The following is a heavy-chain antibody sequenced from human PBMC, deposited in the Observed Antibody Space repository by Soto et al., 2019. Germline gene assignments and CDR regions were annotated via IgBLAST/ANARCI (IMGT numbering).Heavy chain of an antibody. CDR2: ISSSSSTI. CDR1: GFTFSSYS. V-gene: IGHV3-48*01. J-gene: IGHJ6*03. CDR3: ARGGPVIRLELGIRPHNYYYMDV. D-gene: IGHD1-7*01. Sequence: PGGSLRLSCAASGFTFSSYSMNWVRQAPGKGLEWVSYISSSSSTIYYADSVKGRFTISRDNAKNSLYLQMNSLRAEDTAVYYCARGGPVIRLELGIRPHNYYYMDVWGKGTTVTVSS.